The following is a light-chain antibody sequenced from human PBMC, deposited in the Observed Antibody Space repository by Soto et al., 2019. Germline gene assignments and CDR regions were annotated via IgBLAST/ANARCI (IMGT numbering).Light chain of an antibody. CDR1: QSINNY. J-gene: IGKJ4*01. V-gene: IGKV3-11*01. CDR3: QYRGIWPPGAT. CDR2: DAS. Sequence: IVLTQSPVTLSLSPGERATLSCRASQSINNYLAWYQQKPGQPPRLLIYDASNRATAIPVRFSGSGSGTEFTLTISSLEPEDSAVYYCQYRGIWPPGATFGGGTKVEIK.